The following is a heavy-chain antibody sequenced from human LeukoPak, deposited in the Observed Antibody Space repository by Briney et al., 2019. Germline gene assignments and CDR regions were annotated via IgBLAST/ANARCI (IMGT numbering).Heavy chain of an antibody. CDR2: IRYDGRDQ. CDR3: AKDWALYRDYVAYFES. Sequence: PRGAPRLSRAAPVFTPITYVLHGVRPTPARGVGGVSLIRYDGRDQSYGASVRAGFTISGDNFKSTLYLQMNSLRPENTAVYYCAKDWALYRDYVAYFESWGQGTLVTVSS. D-gene: IGHD4-17*01. CDR1: VFTPITYV. J-gene: IGHJ5*01. V-gene: IGHV3-30*02.